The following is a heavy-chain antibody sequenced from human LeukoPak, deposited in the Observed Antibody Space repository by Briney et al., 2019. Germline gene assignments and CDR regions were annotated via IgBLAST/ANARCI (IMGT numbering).Heavy chain of an antibody. J-gene: IGHJ4*02. CDR2: IYTSGST. Sequence: SETLSLTCTVSGGSISTYYWGWVRQPAGKGLEWIGRIYTSGSTNYNPSLKSRLTMSVDTSKNQFSLKLNSVTAADTAVYFCARDSPRSGYYDFWGQGTLVTVSS. CDR1: GGSISTYY. D-gene: IGHD6-19*01. V-gene: IGHV4-4*07. CDR3: ARDSPRSGYYDF.